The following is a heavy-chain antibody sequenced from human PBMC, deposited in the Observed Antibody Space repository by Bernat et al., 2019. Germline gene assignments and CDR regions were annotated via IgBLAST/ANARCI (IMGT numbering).Heavy chain of an antibody. CDR2: IYHSGST. J-gene: IGHJ5*02. CDR1: GGSISSGGYS. CDR3: ARGRPLNWFDP. Sequence: QVQLQQWGAGLLKPSETLSLTCAVYGGSISSGGYSWSWIRQPPGKGLEWIGYIYHSGSTYYNPSLKSRVTISVDRSKNQFSLKLSSVTAADTAVYYCARGRPLNWFDPWGQGTLVTVSS. V-gene: IGHV4-30-2*01.